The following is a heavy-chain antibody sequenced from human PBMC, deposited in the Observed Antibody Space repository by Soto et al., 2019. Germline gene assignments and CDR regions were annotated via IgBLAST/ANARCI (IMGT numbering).Heavy chain of an antibody. Sequence: QVQLVESGGGVVQPGRSLRLSCAASGFTFSSYGMHWDRQAPGKGLEWVAVISYDGSNTYYADSVKGRFTISRDNSKNTLYLQMNSLRAEDTAVYYCAKLAVAGTAPDYWGQGTLVTVSS. D-gene: IGHD6-19*01. CDR2: ISYDGSNT. V-gene: IGHV3-30*18. CDR3: AKLAVAGTAPDY. CDR1: GFTFSSYG. J-gene: IGHJ4*02.